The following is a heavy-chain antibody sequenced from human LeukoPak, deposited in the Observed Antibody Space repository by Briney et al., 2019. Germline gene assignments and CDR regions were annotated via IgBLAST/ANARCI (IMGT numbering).Heavy chain of an antibody. J-gene: IGHJ4*02. Sequence: ASVNVSFTASGYTFTIYYMHWVRQAPGQGLEWMGIINPSGGSTSYAQKFQGRVTMTRDTSISTAYMELSRLRSDDTAVYYCARDYCGGDCFPDYWSQGTLVTVSS. D-gene: IGHD2-21*02. V-gene: IGHV1-46*01. CDR1: GYTFTIYY. CDR3: ARDYCGGDCFPDY. CDR2: INPSGGST.